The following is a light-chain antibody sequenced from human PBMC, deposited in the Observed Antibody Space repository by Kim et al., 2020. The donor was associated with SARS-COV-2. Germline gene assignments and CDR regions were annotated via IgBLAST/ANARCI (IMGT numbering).Light chain of an antibody. CDR3: QQAESYPWT. J-gene: IGKJ1*01. CDR1: LGIHSW. V-gene: IGKV1-12*02. CDR2: TAS. Sequence: ASVGYRVTISCRASLGIHSWLAWYQQKPGQPPKLLIYTASTLQTGVPSRFSGRKSGTDFTLTINNLQPEDFATYYCQQAESYPWTFGQGTKVDIK.